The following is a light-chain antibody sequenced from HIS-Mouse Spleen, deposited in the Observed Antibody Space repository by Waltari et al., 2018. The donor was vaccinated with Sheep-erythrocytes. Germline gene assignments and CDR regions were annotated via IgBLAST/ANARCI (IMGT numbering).Light chain of an antibody. CDR1: SPPIANNE. Sequence: QSVLTQPPSVSDAPRQRVTIYCSRSSPPIANNEINWYQQLPGKAPKLLIYYDDLLPSGVSDRFSGSKSGTSASLAISGLQSEDEADYYCAAWDDSLNGPVFGGGTKLTVL. CDR2: YDD. J-gene: IGLJ3*02. V-gene: IGLV1-36*01. CDR3: AAWDDSLNGPV.